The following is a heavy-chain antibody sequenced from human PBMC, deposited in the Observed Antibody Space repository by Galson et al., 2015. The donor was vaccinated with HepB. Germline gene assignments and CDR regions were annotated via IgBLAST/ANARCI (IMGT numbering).Heavy chain of an antibody. D-gene: IGHD2-2*01. Sequence: SLRLSCAASGFTFSSYGMHWVRQAPGKGLEWVAVISYDGSNKYYADSVKGRFTISRDNSKNTLYLQMNSLRAEDTAVYYCAKDSPLYHSNDYWGQGTLVTVSS. CDR2: ISYDGSNK. CDR1: GFTFSSYG. V-gene: IGHV3-30*18. CDR3: AKDSPLYHSNDY. J-gene: IGHJ4*02.